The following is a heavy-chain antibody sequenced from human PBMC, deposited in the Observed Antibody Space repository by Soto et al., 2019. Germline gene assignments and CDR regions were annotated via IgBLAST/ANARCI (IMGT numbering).Heavy chain of an antibody. Sequence: QVQLVQSGAEVKKPGSSVKVSCKASGYTFTSYDINWVRQATGQGLELMGCMNPNSGNTGYAQKFQGRVTMPRNTSISTAYMDLSSLRSEYTAVYSFAREKTSYGMDFWVHGNTVTVSS. CDR2: MNPNSGNT. CDR3: AREKTSYGMDF. CDR1: GYTFTSYD. J-gene: IGHJ6*02. V-gene: IGHV1-8*01.